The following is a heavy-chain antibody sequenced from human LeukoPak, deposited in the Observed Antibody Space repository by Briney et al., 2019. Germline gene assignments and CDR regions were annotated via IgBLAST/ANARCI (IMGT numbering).Heavy chain of an antibody. V-gene: IGHV4-39*07. CDR3: ARGGRANYYGSGSYPY. CDR2: IYYSGST. D-gene: IGHD3-10*01. Sequence: SETLSLICTVSGGSLSSSSYYWGWVRQPPGTGLEWIGSIYYSGSTNYNPSLKSRVTISVDTSKNQSSLKLSSVTAADTAVYYCARGGRANYYGSGSYPYWGQGTLVTVSS. J-gene: IGHJ4*02. CDR1: GGSLSSSSYY.